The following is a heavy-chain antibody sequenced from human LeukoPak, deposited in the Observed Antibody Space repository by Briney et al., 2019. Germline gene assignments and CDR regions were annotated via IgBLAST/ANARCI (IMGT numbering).Heavy chain of an antibody. V-gene: IGHV4-39*01. J-gene: IGHJ4*02. CDR2: IYDSGST. D-gene: IGHD3-22*01. CDR1: GGSLSSSSYY. Sequence: SETLSLTCAVSGGSLSSSSYYWGWIRQPPGKGLEWIGSIYDSGSTYYNPSLKSRVTISVDTSKNQFSLKLSSVTAADTAVYYCARPPHLDSSVGDYWGQGTLVTVSS. CDR3: ARPPHLDSSVGDY.